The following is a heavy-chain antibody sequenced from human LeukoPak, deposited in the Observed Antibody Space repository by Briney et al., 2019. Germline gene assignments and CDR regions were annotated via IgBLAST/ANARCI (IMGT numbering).Heavy chain of an antibody. V-gene: IGHV4-39*07. CDR1: GGSISSSSYY. Sequence: PSETLSLTCTVSGGSISSSSYYWGWIRQPPGKGLEWIGSIYYSGSTYYNPSLKSRVTISVDTSKNQFSLKLSSVTAADTAVYYCAREGDDYGGNSVSAFDYWGQGTLVTVSS. D-gene: IGHD4-23*01. CDR3: AREGDDYGGNSVSAFDY. J-gene: IGHJ4*02. CDR2: IYYSGST.